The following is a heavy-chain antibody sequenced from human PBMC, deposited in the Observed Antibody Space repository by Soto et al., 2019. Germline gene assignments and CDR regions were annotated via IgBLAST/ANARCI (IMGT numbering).Heavy chain of an antibody. J-gene: IGHJ6*02. CDR3: TRGEDSSSWYGNYYYGMDV. CDR1: GFTFGDYA. D-gene: IGHD6-13*01. V-gene: IGHV3-49*03. CDR2: IRSKAYGGTT. Sequence: SLRLSCTASGFTFGDYAMSWFRQAPGKGLEWVGFIRSKAYGGTTEYAASVKGRFTISRDDSKSIAYLQMNSLKTEDTAVYYCTRGEDSSSWYGNYYYGMDVWGQGTTVTVSS.